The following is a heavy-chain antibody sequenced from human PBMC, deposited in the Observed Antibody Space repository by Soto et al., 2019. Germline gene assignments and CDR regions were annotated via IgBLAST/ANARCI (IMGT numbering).Heavy chain of an antibody. J-gene: IGHJ4*02. CDR3: ARAALGWHDGDYEENVYYFDD. Sequence: QVQLQESGPGLVKPSQTLSLTCTVSGGSISSGAYYWTWIRQHPGKGLEWIGHIYYIGTTYYSPSLKSRLTISVDTSMNQFSLNLWAVTAADTAVYYCARAALGWHDGDYEENVYYFDDWGQGTLVTVSS. D-gene: IGHD4-17*01. CDR1: GGSISSGAYY. V-gene: IGHV4-31*03. CDR2: IYYIGTT.